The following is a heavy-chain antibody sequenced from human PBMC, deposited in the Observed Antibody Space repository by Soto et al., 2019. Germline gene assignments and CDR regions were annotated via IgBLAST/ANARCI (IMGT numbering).Heavy chain of an antibody. Sequence: PETLPLTCIVSGGSITSHNWRWIRQFPGKGLEWIVYMSYTGNTNYNPSLQSRVTISIDTSKNQLSLKFASLTAADTAVYYCAREMHAGCTHYFDPWGQGSLVTVSS. J-gene: IGHJ5*02. CDR1: GGSITSHN. V-gene: IGHV4-59*11. CDR3: AREMHAGCTHYFDP. D-gene: IGHD6-19*01. CDR2: MSYTGNT.